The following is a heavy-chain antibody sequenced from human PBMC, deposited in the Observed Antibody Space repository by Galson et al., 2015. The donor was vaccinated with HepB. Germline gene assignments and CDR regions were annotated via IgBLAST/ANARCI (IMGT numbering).Heavy chain of an antibody. V-gene: IGHV3-30*18. Sequence: SLRLSCAASGFTFSSYGMHWVRQAPGKGLEWVAVISYDGSNKYYADSVKGRFTISRDNSKNTLYLQMNSLRAEDTAVYYCAKASYGDYGAGYWGQGTLVTVSS. J-gene: IGHJ4*02. CDR3: AKASYGDYGAGY. CDR1: GFTFSSYG. D-gene: IGHD4-17*01. CDR2: ISYDGSNK.